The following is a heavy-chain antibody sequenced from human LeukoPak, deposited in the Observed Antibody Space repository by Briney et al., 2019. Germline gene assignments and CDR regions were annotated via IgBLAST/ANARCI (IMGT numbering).Heavy chain of an antibody. CDR3: ARTKSGYDPHRRGGYFDY. V-gene: IGHV4-34*01. D-gene: IGHD5-12*01. CDR1: GGSFSGYY. Sequence: SETLSLTCAVYGGSFSGYYWSWIRQPPGKGLEWIGEINHSGSTNYNPSLKSRVTISVDTSKNQFSLKLSSVTAADTAVYYCARTKSGYDPHRRGGYFDYWCQGTLVTVSS. CDR2: INHSGST. J-gene: IGHJ4*02.